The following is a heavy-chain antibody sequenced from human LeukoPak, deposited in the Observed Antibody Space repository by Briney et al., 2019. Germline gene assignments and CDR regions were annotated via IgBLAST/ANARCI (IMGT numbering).Heavy chain of an antibody. Sequence: GGSLRLSCAASGFTVSSKYMSWVRQAPGKGLEWVSVNSGGSTYYADSVKGRFTISRDNSKNTLYLQMNSLRAEDTAVYYCASCPEHYGVFRRNYFDYWGQGTLVTVSS. D-gene: IGHD4-17*01. J-gene: IGHJ4*02. CDR1: GFTVSSKY. CDR3: ASCPEHYGVFRRNYFDY. CDR2: NSGGST. V-gene: IGHV3-66*01.